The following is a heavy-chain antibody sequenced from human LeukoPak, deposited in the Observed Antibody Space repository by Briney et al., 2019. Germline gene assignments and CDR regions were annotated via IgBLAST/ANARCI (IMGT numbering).Heavy chain of an antibody. D-gene: IGHD1-26*01. CDR2: FSGSGGST. V-gene: IGHV3-23*01. Sequence: GGSLRLSCAASGFTFSSYAMSWVRQAPGKGLEWVSAFSGSGGSTYYADSVKGRFTISRDNSKNTLYLQMNSLRAEDTAVYYCAKSPYSGSYTFFEYWGQGTLVTVSS. J-gene: IGHJ4*02. CDR3: AKSPYSGSYTFFEY. CDR1: GFTFSSYA.